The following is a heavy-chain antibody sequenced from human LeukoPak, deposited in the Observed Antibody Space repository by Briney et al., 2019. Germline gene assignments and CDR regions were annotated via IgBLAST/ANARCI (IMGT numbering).Heavy chain of an antibody. V-gene: IGHV5-51*01. D-gene: IGHD6-13*01. CDR3: ARHTHSSSWYGIGSYGMDV. Sequence: GESLKISFQGSGYSFTSYWIGWVRQMPGKGLEWMGIIYPGDSDTRYSPSFQGQVTISADKSISTAYLQWSSLKASDTAMYYCARHTHSSSWYGIGSYGMDVWGQGTTVTVSS. J-gene: IGHJ6*02. CDR1: GYSFTSYW. CDR2: IYPGDSDT.